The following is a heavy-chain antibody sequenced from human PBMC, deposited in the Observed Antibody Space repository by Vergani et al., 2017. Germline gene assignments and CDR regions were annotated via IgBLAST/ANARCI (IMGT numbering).Heavy chain of an antibody. CDR1: GGTFSSYA. J-gene: IGHJ4*02. D-gene: IGHD4-23*01. CDR3: ASPRFDYGGNFRLDY. Sequence: QVQLVQSGAEVKKPGSSVKVSCKASGGTFSSYAISWVRQAPGQGLEWMGVIISIFGTANYAQKFQGRVTITADESTSTAYMELSSLRSEDTAVYYCASPRFDYGGNFRLDYWGQGTLVIVSS. V-gene: IGHV1-69*01. CDR2: IISIFGTA.